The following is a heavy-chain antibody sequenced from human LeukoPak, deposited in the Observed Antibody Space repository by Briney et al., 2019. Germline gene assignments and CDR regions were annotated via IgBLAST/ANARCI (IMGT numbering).Heavy chain of an antibody. CDR1: GYTFTGYY. Sequence: EASVKVSCKASGYTFTGYYMHWVRQAPGQGLEWMGWINPNSGGTNYAQKFQGRVTMTRDTFISTAYMELSRLRSDDTAVYYCARSNWNSDAFDIWGQGTMVTVSS. D-gene: IGHD1-7*01. V-gene: IGHV1-2*02. CDR2: INPNSGGT. CDR3: ARSNWNSDAFDI. J-gene: IGHJ3*02.